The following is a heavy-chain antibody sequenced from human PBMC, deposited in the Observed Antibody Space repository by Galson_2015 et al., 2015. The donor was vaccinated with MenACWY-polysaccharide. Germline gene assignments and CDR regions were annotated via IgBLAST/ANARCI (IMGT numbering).Heavy chain of an antibody. CDR2: IQYDGSKI. CDR1: GSRFSNSG. V-gene: IGHV3-33*01. D-gene: IGHD6-13*01. J-gene: IGHJ3*02. Sequence: SLRLCCAASGSRFSNSGMHWVRQAPGKGLEWVAVIQYDGSKILYADSVKGRFTISRDNSKNGLFLEMNSLGAEDTAVYYCAREGSRIVFHAFDTWGQGTMVTVSS. CDR3: AREGSRIVFHAFDT.